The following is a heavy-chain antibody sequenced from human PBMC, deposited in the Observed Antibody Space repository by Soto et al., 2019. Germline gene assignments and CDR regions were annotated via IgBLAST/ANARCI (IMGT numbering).Heavy chain of an antibody. D-gene: IGHD3-22*01. Sequence: SETLSLTCTVSGGSISSYYWSWIRQPPGKGLEWIGYIYYSGSTNYNPSLKSRVTISVDTSKNQFSLKLSSVTAADTAVYYCARELDSSGYPRLDPWGQGTLVTVSS. CDR2: IYYSGST. V-gene: IGHV4-59*01. CDR1: GGSISSYY. CDR3: ARELDSSGYPRLDP. J-gene: IGHJ5*02.